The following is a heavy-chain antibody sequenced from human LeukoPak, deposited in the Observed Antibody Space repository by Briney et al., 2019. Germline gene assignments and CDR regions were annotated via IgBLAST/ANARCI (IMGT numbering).Heavy chain of an antibody. CDR1: GFTFSSYA. V-gene: IGHV3-30*04. CDR2: ISYDGVNK. J-gene: IGHJ4*02. D-gene: IGHD2-15*01. CDR3: ARGYCSGGICSPDY. Sequence: PGGSLRLSCAASGFTFSSYAVHWVRQASGKGLGWVAVISYDGVNKYYADSVKGRFTIFRDNSKNTLYLQMNSLTPEDTAVYYCARGYCSGGICSPDYWGQGTLVTVSS.